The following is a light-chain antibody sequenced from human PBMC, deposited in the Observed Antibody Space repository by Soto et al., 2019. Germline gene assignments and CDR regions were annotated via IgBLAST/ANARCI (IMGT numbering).Light chain of an antibody. CDR1: QSVSSY. J-gene: IGKJ4*01. CDR2: DAS. Sequence: EIVLTQSPATLSLSPGERANLYCRASQSVSSYLAWYQQKPGQAPRLLIYDASNRATGIPARFSGSGSGTDFTLTISSLEPEDFAVYYCQQRSNWLPLTFGGGTKVDIK. V-gene: IGKV3-11*01. CDR3: QQRSNWLPLT.